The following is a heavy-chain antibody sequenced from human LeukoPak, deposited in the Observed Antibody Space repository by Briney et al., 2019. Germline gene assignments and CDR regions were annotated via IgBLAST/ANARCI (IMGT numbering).Heavy chain of an antibody. V-gene: IGHV4-59*08. D-gene: IGHD3-10*01. CDR3: ARRAYDGSANYYFDY. J-gene: IGHJ4*02. CDR2: IYYSGST. Sequence: PSETLSLTCTVSGVSISSYYWSWIRQAPGKGLEWIGYIYYSGSTNYNPSLKSRVTISVDTPKNQFSLKVTSVTAADTAVYYCARRAYDGSANYYFDYWGQGTLVTVSS. CDR1: GVSISSYY.